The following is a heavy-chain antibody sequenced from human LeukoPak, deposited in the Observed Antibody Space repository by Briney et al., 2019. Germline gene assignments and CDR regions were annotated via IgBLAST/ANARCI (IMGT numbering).Heavy chain of an antibody. D-gene: IGHD3-10*01. CDR1: GFTFSSYS. CDR3: ARDRGSC. V-gene: IGHV3-7*01. J-gene: IGHJ4*02. CDR2: IKQDGSEK. Sequence: GGSLRLSCAASGFTFSSYSMNWVRQAPGKGLEWVASIKQDGSEKYYVDSVKGRFTISRDNSKNSLYLQMNSLRAEDTAVYYCARDRGSCWGQGTLVTVSS.